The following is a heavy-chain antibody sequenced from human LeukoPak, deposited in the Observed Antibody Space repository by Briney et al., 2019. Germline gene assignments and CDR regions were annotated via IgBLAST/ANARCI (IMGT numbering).Heavy chain of an antibody. CDR1: GGTFSSYA. CDR2: IIPIFGTA. Sequence: RASVKVSCKASGGTFSSYAISWVRQAPGQGLEWMGGIIPIFGTANYAQKFQGRVTITTGESTSTAYMELSSLRSEDTAVYYCARGPYYDFWSGYSVNYYYYYYMDVWGKGTTVTVSS. D-gene: IGHD3-3*01. V-gene: IGHV1-69*05. CDR3: ARGPYYDFWSGYSVNYYYYYYMDV. J-gene: IGHJ6*03.